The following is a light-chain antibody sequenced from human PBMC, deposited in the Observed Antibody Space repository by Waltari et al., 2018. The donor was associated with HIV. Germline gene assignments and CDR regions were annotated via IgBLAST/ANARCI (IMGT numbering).Light chain of an antibody. V-gene: IGLV2-23*02. Sequence: QSALTQPASVSGSPGQSITISCTRTSSDVATYKLVSWYQQHPGKAPKLMIYEVSKRPSWVSDRFSGSKSGDTAALTISGLQAEDVADYYCCSYVSNVIFGGGTKLTVL. CDR1: SSDVATYKL. CDR3: CSYVSNVI. J-gene: IGLJ2*01. CDR2: EVS.